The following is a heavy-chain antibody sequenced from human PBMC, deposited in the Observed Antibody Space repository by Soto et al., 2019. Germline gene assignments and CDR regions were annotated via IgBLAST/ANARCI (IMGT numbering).Heavy chain of an antibody. CDR3: ARDLGQQLVRDPFDY. V-gene: IGHV1-46*03. CDR1: GYTFTSYY. Sequence: ASVKVSCKASGYTFTSYYMHWVRQAPGQGLEWMGIINPSGGSTSYAQKFQGRVTMTRDTSTSTVYMELSSLRSEDTAVYYCARDLGQQLVRDPFDYWGQGTLVTVSS. CDR2: INPSGGST. J-gene: IGHJ4*02. D-gene: IGHD6-13*01.